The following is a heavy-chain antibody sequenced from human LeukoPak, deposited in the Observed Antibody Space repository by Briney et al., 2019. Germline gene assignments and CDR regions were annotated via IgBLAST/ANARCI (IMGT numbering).Heavy chain of an antibody. J-gene: IGHJ6*02. CDR2: IIALFGTA. CDR1: GGTFSSYA. V-gene: IGHV1-69*13. D-gene: IGHD5-24*01. CDR3: ARIRDGYNSYFFYGMDV. Sequence: SVKVSCKASGGTFSSYAISWVRQAPGQGLEWMGGIIALFGTANYAQKFRGRLTITADESTSTAYMELSSLRSEDTAVYYCARIRDGYNSYFFYGMDVWGQGTTVTVSS.